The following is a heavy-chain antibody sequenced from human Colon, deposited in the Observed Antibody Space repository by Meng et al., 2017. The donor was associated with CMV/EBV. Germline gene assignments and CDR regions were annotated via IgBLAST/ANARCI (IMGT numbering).Heavy chain of an antibody. CDR3: ARIMFCSDTSCYSPYGMDV. V-gene: IGHV3-48*03. CDR2: ISRSGDII. D-gene: IGHD2-2*02. CDR1: GFSFSKYE. J-gene: IGHJ6*02. Sequence: GGSLRLSCAASGFSFSKYEVNWVRQAPGKGLEWVAYISRSGDIIYYADSVKGRFTVSRDNANNSLFVQMNSLRGEDTGVYYCARIMFCSDTSCYSPYGMDVWGQGTTVTVSS.